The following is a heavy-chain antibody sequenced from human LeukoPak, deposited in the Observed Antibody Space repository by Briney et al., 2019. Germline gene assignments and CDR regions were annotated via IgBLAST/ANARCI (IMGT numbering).Heavy chain of an antibody. D-gene: IGHD4-11*01. CDR1: GGSIRSSYYY. J-gene: IGHJ5*02. CDR3: ARGRQFRRFDP. CDR2: INHSGST. V-gene: IGHV4-39*07. Sequence: PSETLSLTCTVSGGSIRSSYYYWGWIRQPPGKGLEWIGEINHSGSTNYNPSLKSRVTISVDTSKNQFSLKLSSVTAADTAVYYCARGRQFRRFDPWGQGTLVTVSS.